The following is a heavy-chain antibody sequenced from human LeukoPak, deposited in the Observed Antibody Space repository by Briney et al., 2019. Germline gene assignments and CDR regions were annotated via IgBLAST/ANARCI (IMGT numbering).Heavy chain of an antibody. J-gene: IGHJ3*02. D-gene: IGHD1-1*01. CDR3: TGRGRYNWSPKDAFEI. Sequence: ASVKVSCKASGYTFTSYGITWVRQAPGQGLEWMGWISAYNGDTKYTQKLQGRVTMTTDTSTSTAYMELRSLRSDDTAVYYCTGRGRYNWSPKDAFEIWGQGTMVTVSS. V-gene: IGHV1-18*01. CDR2: ISAYNGDT. CDR1: GYTFTSYG.